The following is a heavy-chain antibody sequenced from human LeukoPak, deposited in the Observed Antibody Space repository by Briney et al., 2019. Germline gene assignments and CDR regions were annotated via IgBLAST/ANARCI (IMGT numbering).Heavy chain of an antibody. CDR3: ARDVPGIAAAGANYYYYYYMDV. J-gene: IGHJ6*03. Sequence: GGSLRLSCAASGFTFSSYEMNWVRQAPGKGLEWVSYISSSGSTIYYADSVKGRFTISRDNAKNSLYLQMNSLRAEDTAVYYCARDVPGIAAAGANYYYYYYMDVWGKGTTVTVSS. CDR2: ISSSGSTI. CDR1: GFTFSSYE. D-gene: IGHD6-13*01. V-gene: IGHV3-48*03.